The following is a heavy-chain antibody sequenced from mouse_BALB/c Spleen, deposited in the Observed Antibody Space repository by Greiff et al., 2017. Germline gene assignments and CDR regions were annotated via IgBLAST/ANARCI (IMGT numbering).Heavy chain of an antibody. D-gene: IGHD2-4*01. CDR3: TRDYDYDDGDYFDY. CDR1: GFTFSSYA. Sequence: DVKLVESGGGLVKPGGSLKLSCAASGFTFSSYAMSWVRQTPEKRLEWVASISSGGSTYYPDSVKGRFTISRDNARNILYLQMSSLRSEDTAMYYCTRDYDYDDGDYFDYWGQGTTLTVSS. J-gene: IGHJ2*01. V-gene: IGHV5-6-5*01. CDR2: ISSGGST.